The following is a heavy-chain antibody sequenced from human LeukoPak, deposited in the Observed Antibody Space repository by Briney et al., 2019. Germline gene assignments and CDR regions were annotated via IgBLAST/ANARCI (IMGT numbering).Heavy chain of an antibody. CDR2: ISYDGSNK. CDR3: ARISGRSGSYLPFDY. Sequence: GRSLRLSCAASRFTFSSYAMHWVRQAPGKGLEWVAVISYDGSNKYYADSVKGRFTISRDNSRNTLYLQMNSLRAEDTAVYYCARISGRSGSYLPFDYWGQGTLVTVSS. V-gene: IGHV3-30-3*01. J-gene: IGHJ4*02. D-gene: IGHD1-26*01. CDR1: RFTFSSYA.